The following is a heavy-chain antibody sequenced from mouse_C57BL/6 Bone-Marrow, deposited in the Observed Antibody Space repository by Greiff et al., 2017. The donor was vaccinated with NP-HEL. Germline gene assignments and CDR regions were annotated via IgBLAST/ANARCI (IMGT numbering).Heavy chain of an antibody. Sequence: QVQLKQSGAELVRPGTSVKVSCKASGYAFTNYLIEWVKQRPGQGLEWIGVINPGSGGTNYNEKFKGKATLTADKSSSTAYMQLSSLTSEDSAVYFCARPFYGRGFAYWGQGTLVTVSA. CDR1: GYAFTNYL. J-gene: IGHJ3*01. CDR2: INPGSGGT. D-gene: IGHD2-10*01. CDR3: ARPFYGRGFAY. V-gene: IGHV1-54*01.